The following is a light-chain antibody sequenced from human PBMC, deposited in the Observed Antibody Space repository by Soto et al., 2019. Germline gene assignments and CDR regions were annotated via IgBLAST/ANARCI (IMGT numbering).Light chain of an antibody. CDR3: QQYNNWPRT. CDR2: GAS. J-gene: IGKJ1*01. CDR1: QSIHTN. Sequence: EIVMTQSEATLSLSPGESATLSCRASQSIHTNLAWYQQKPGQPPRLLIYGASTRVTGIPTRFSGSGSGTEFTLTISSLQSEDFAVYYCQQYNNWPRTFGQGTKVEIK. V-gene: IGKV3-15*01.